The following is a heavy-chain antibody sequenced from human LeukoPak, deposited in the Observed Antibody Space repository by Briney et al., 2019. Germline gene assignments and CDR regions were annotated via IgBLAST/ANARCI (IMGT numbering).Heavy chain of an antibody. Sequence: SETLSLTCTVSGGSISSYYWSWIRQPPGKGLEWIGYIYYSGSTNYNPSLKSRVTISVDTSKNQFSLKLSSVTAADTAVYYCARAYSGSYGQYYFDYWGQGTLVTVSS. CDR3: ARAYSGSYGQYYFDY. CDR1: GGSISSYY. CDR2: IYYSGST. J-gene: IGHJ4*02. D-gene: IGHD1-26*01. V-gene: IGHV4-59*01.